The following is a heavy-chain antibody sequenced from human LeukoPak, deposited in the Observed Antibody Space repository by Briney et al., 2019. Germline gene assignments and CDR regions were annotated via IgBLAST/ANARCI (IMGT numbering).Heavy chain of an antibody. Sequence: GGSLRLSCAASGFTFSSYGMHWVRQAPGKGLEWVAVISYDGSNKYYADSEKGRFTISRDNSKNTLYLQMNSLRAEDTAVYYCARGSLWLQLDYWGQGTLVTVSS. CDR3: ARGSLWLQLDY. V-gene: IGHV3-30*19. J-gene: IGHJ4*02. CDR1: GFTFSSYG. CDR2: ISYDGSNK. D-gene: IGHD5-24*01.